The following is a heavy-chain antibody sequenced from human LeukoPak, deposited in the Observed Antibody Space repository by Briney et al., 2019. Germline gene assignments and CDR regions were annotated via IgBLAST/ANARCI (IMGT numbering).Heavy chain of an antibody. Sequence: GASVEVSCKASGYTFTSCGISWVRQAPGQGIEWMGWISAYNGNTNYAEKLQGRVTMTTDTSTSTAYMELRSLRSDDTAVYYCARDLGYYDRSGYYELGDYWGQGTLVTVSS. V-gene: IGHV1-18*01. D-gene: IGHD3-22*01. CDR3: ARDLGYYDRSGYYELGDY. CDR1: GYTFTSCG. J-gene: IGHJ4*02. CDR2: ISAYNGNT.